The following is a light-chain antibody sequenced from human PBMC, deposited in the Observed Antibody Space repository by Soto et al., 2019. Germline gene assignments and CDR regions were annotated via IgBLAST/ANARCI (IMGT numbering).Light chain of an antibody. CDR1: QSVSSY. J-gene: IGKJ5*01. CDR3: QQRSNWPPIT. Sequence: RLSEAKLALYARGVDTVARRTSQSVSSYLAWYQQKRGQAPRLLIYDASNRATGIPARFSGSGSGTDLSLTISSFEPEDFAVYYCQQRSNWPPITFGQGTRLEIK. CDR2: DAS. V-gene: IGKV3-11*01.